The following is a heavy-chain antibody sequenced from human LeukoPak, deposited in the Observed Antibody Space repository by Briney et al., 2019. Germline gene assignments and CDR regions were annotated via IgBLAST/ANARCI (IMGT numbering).Heavy chain of an antibody. Sequence: GASVKVSCKASGYTFTGYYMHWVRQAPGQGLEWMGRINPNSGGTNYAQKFQGRVTMTRDTSISTAYMGLSRLRSDDTAVYYCARVGGRWELQYYFDYWGQGTLVTVSS. D-gene: IGHD1-26*01. J-gene: IGHJ4*02. CDR3: ARVGGRWELQYYFDY. V-gene: IGHV1-2*06. CDR2: INPNSGGT. CDR1: GYTFTGYY.